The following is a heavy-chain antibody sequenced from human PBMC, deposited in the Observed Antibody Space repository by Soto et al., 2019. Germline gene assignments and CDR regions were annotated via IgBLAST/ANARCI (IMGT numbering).Heavy chain of an antibody. CDR3: ARDRAAAGHFFDY. D-gene: IGHD6-13*01. V-gene: IGHV4-59*12. Sequence: SETLSLTCTVSGDSISSYFWSWIRQPPGKGLEWIGYVYSTEITNYNPSLKSRVTISVDKSKNQFSLKLSSVTAADTAVYYCARDRAAAGHFFDYWGQGTLVTVSS. CDR2: VYSTEIT. CDR1: GDSISSYF. J-gene: IGHJ4*02.